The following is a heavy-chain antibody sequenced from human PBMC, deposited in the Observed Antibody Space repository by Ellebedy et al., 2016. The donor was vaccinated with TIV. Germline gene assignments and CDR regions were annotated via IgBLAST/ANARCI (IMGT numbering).Heavy chain of an antibody. J-gene: IGHJ6*02. V-gene: IGHV3-66*01. CDR2: IYSGGST. CDR3: AKGSSPGSLLLDV. Sequence: GGSLRLSCAASGFTVSSNYMSWVRQAPGKGLEWVAVIYSGGSTYYADSVKGRFTISRDNSKNTLYLQMNSLRAEDTAVYYCAKGSSPGSLLLDVWGQGTTVTVSS. CDR1: GFTVSSNY. D-gene: IGHD2-15*01.